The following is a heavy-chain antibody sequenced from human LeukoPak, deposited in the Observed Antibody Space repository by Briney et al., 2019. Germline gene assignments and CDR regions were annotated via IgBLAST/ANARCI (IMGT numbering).Heavy chain of an antibody. J-gene: IGHJ4*02. V-gene: IGHV1-2*02. Sequence: GASVKVSCKASGYTFTGYYMHWVRQAPGQGLEWMGWINPNSGGTNYAQKFQGRVTMTRDTSISTAYMELSRLRSDDTAVYYCAKIAVAGTLEDDFDYWGQGTLVTVSS. D-gene: IGHD6-19*01. CDR3: AKIAVAGTLEDDFDY. CDR1: GYTFTGYY. CDR2: INPNSGGT.